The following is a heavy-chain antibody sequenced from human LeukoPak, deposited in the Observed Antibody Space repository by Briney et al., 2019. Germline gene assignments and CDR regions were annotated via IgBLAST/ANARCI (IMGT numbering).Heavy chain of an antibody. CDR3: ARGSDYYDSSGYYLWYYFDY. D-gene: IGHD3-22*01. CDR1: GGSISSYY. J-gene: IGHJ4*02. Sequence: SETLSLTCTVSGGSISSYYWSWIRQPPGKGLEWIGYIYYSGSTNYNPSLKSRVTISVDTSKNQFSLKLSSVTAADTAVYYCARGSDYYDSSGYYLWYYFDYWGQGTLVTVSS. CDR2: IYYSGST. V-gene: IGHV4-59*08.